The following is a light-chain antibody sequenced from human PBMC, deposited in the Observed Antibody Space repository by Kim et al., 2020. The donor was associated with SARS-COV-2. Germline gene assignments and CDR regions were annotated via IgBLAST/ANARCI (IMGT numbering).Light chain of an antibody. CDR1: SSDVGGYNY. J-gene: IGLJ1*01. CDR3: SSYTSSSTYV. CDR2: DVS. V-gene: IGLV2-14*03. Sequence: GRSITIPCTGTSSDVGGYNYVSWYQQHPGKAPKLMIYDVSNRPSGVSNRFSGSKSGNTASLTISGLQAEDEADYYCSSYTSSSTYVFGTGTKVTVL.